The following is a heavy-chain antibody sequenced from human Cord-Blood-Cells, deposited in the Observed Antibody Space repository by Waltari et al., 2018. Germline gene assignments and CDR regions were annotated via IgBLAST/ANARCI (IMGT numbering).Heavy chain of an antibody. CDR3: ARDRARVVPAARRGIGNWFDP. J-gene: IGHJ5*02. D-gene: IGHD2-2*01. CDR2: INHSGST. V-gene: IGHV4-34*01. CDR1: DGSLSGYY. Sequence: QVQLQQWGAGLLKPSETLSLTCAVYDGSLSGYYWSWIGQPPGKGLEWIGEINHSGSTNYNPSLSSRGTISVETSKNQFSLKVSSVTAADTAVYYCARDRARVVPAARRGIGNWFDPWGQGTLVTVSS.